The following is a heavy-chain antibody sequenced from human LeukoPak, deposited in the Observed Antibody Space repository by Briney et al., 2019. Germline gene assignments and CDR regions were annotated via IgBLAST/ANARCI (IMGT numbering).Heavy chain of an antibody. CDR1: GYTFTGYW. CDR2: ISPGDSDT. V-gene: IGHV5-51*01. J-gene: IGHJ4*02. Sequence: PGESLKISCKSSGYTFTGYWIGWVRQMPGKGLEWMGIISPGDSDTRYSPSFQGQVTISADKSINTAYLQWGSLKASDTAMYYCARGRGATVITNFDYWGQGTLVSVPS. D-gene: IGHD4-23*01. CDR3: ARGRGATVITNFDY.